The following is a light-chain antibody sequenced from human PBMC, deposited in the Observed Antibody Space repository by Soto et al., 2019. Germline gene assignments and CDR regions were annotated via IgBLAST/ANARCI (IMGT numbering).Light chain of an antibody. CDR3: QQYCSSPLYS. J-gene: IGKJ2*01. V-gene: IGKV3-20*01. CDR1: QSINSSY. Sequence: EIVLTQSPGTLSLSPGERATLSCRASQSINSSYLAWYQQKPGQAPRLLIYGASSRATGIPDRFSGGGSGTDFTLTIGRLDPEDFAVYYCQQYCSSPLYSLRQGTNLEIK. CDR2: GAS.